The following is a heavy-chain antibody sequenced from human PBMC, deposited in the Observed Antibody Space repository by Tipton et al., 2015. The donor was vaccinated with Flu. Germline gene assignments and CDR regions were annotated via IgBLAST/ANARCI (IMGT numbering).Heavy chain of an antibody. CDR2: MYVSGST. Sequence: TLSLTCTVSGGSMSSFYWTWIRQLAGKGLERIGRMYVSGSTKYNPSLKSRVTMSVDTSKNQFSLKLSSVTAADTAVYYCAREGRREQLALDYWGQGTLVTVSS. CDR3: AREGRREQLALDY. CDR1: GGSMSSFY. D-gene: IGHD6-6*01. J-gene: IGHJ4*02. V-gene: IGHV4-4*07.